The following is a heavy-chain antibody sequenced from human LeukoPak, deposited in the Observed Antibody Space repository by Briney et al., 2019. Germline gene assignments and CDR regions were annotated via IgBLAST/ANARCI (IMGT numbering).Heavy chain of an antibody. CDR3: ARGAAAGTH. D-gene: IGHD6-13*01. CDR2: ISYSVTT. Sequence: PSETLSLTCTVSGGSVGTSYWSWIRQPPGKGPECIGYISYSVTTNYNPSLKSRVTISLDTSKNQFSLNLTSVTAADTAMYYCARGAAAGTHWGQGTLVTVSS. J-gene: IGHJ4*02. CDR1: GGSVGTSY. V-gene: IGHV4-59*02.